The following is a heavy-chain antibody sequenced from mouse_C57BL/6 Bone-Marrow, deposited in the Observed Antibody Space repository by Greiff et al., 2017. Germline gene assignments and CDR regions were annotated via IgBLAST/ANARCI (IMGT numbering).Heavy chain of an antibody. Sequence: EVKVVESGGDLVKPGGSLKLSCAASGFTFSSYGMSWVRQTPDKRLEWVATISSGGRYTYYPDSVKGRFTISRDNATNTLYLQMSSLKSEDTAMYYCAGGGWLLRYYFDYWGQGTTLTVSS. V-gene: IGHV5-6*02. J-gene: IGHJ2*01. D-gene: IGHD2-3*01. CDR3: AGGGWLLRYYFDY. CDR1: GFTFSSYG. CDR2: ISSGGRYT.